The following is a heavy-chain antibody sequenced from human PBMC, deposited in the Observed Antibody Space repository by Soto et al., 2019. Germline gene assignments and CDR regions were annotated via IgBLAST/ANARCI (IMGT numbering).Heavy chain of an antibody. Sequence: SVKVSCKASGGTFSGYAISWVRQAPGQGLEWMGGIIPIFGTANYAQKFQGRVTITADESTSTAYMELSSLRSEDTAVYYCARDNPPYYYDSSGPLDYWGQGTLVTVSS. J-gene: IGHJ4*02. CDR3: ARDNPPYYYDSSGPLDY. CDR2: IIPIFGTA. D-gene: IGHD3-22*01. CDR1: GGTFSGYA. V-gene: IGHV1-69*13.